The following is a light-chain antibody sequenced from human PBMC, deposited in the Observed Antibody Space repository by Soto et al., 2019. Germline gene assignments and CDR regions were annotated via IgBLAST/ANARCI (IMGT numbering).Light chain of an antibody. CDR1: SSNIGNNA. CDR3: AAWDDSLNEYV. J-gene: IGLJ1*01. Sequence: QPVLTQPPSVSEAPRQRVTISCSGSSSNIGNNAVNWYQQLPGKAPKLLIYYDDLLPSGVSDRFSGSKSGTSASLAISGLQSEDEADYYCAAWDDSLNEYVFGTGTKVTVL. V-gene: IGLV1-36*01. CDR2: YDD.